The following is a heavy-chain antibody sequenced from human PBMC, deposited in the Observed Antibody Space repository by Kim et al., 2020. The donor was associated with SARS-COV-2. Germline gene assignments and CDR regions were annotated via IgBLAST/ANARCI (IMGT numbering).Heavy chain of an antibody. CDR1: GFTVSSNY. CDR2: IYSGGST. V-gene: IGHV3-53*01. J-gene: IGHJ6*02. D-gene: IGHD3-10*01. CDR3: AGRGYYYYYYGMDV. Sequence: GGSLTLSCAASGFTVSSNYMSWVRQAPGKGLEWGSVIYSGGSTSYADSVKGRFTISRDNSKNTLYLQMNSLRAEDTAGYYCAGRGYYYYYYGMDVWGQGTKVSVSS.